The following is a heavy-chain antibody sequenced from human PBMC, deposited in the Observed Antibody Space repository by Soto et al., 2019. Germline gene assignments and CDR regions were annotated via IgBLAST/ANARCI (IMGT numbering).Heavy chain of an antibody. V-gene: IGHV4-30-4*01. CDR1: GGPISSGDYY. CDR3: ARVQMATILHAFDI. CDR2: IYYSGST. Sequence: SETLSLTCTVYGGPISSGDYYWSWIRQPPGKGLEWIGYIYYSGSTYYNPSLKSRVTISVDTSKNQFSLKLSSVTAADTAVYYCARVQMATILHAFDIWGQGTMVTVSS. J-gene: IGHJ3*02. D-gene: IGHD5-12*01.